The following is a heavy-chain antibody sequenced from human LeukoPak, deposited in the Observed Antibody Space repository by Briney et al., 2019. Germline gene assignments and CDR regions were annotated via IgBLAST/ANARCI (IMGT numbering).Heavy chain of an antibody. V-gene: IGHV3-7*02. CDR3: ATYNWNDGGC. J-gene: IGHJ4*02. D-gene: IGHD1-1*01. CDR2: INQDGSEK. CDR1: AFTFSSYW. Sequence: GGSLRLSCAASAFTFSSYWMSWVRQAPGKGLEWVANINQDGSEKYYVDSVKGRFTISRDNAKNSLYLQMNSLRAEDTAVYYCATYNWNDGGCWGQGTLVTVSS.